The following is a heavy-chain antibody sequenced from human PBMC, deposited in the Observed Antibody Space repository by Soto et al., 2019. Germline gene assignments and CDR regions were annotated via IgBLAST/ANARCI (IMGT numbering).Heavy chain of an antibody. CDR2: ISYDGSNK. Sequence: PGGSLRLSCAASGFTFSSYGMHWVRQAPGKGLEWVAVISYDGSNKYYADSVKGRFTISRDNSKNTLYLQMNSLRAEDTAVYYCAKVQYYDILTGYYSAYTYYMDVWGKGTTVTVSS. V-gene: IGHV3-30*18. D-gene: IGHD3-9*01. CDR3: AKVQYYDILTGYYSAYTYYMDV. J-gene: IGHJ6*03. CDR1: GFTFSSYG.